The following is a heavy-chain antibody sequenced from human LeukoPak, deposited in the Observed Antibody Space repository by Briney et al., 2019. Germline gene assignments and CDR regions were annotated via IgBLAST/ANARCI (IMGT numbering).Heavy chain of an antibody. CDR1: GFTFSSYS. CDR2: ISSSSSYI. V-gene: IGHV3-21*01. Sequence: GGSLRLSCAASGFTFSSYSMNWVRQAPGKVLEWVSSISSSSSYIYYADSVKGRFTISRDNAKNSLYLQMNSLRAEDTAVYYCARGIAVAGTRDAFDIWGQGTMVTVSS. D-gene: IGHD6-19*01. J-gene: IGHJ3*02. CDR3: ARGIAVAGTRDAFDI.